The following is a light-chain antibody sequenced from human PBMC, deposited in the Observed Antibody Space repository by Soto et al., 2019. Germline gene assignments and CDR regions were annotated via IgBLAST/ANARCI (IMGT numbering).Light chain of an antibody. CDR3: QQYNNWPTWT. Sequence: EIVMTQSPATLSVSPGERVPLSCRARQSVGSNLAWYQQKPGQAPRLLIYGASTRATGIPARFSGSGSETEFTLTISSLQAEDSAVYFCQQYNNWPTWTFGQGTKV. J-gene: IGKJ1*01. CDR2: GAS. V-gene: IGKV3-15*01. CDR1: QSVGSN.